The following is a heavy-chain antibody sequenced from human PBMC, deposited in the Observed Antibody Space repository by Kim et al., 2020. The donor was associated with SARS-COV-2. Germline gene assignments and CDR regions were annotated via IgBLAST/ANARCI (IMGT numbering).Heavy chain of an antibody. CDR3: AREMLMIDRGGGAFDV. V-gene: IGHV3-30-3*01. CDR2: ISYDGSNK. J-gene: IGHJ3*01. D-gene: IGHD3-22*01. CDR1: GFTFSSYA. Sequence: GGSLRLSCAASGFTFSSYAVHWVRQAPGKGLEWVAVISYDGSNKYYADSVKGRFTISRDNSKNTLYLQMNSLRTEDTAVYYCAREMLMIDRGGGAFDVWGQGTMVTVSS.